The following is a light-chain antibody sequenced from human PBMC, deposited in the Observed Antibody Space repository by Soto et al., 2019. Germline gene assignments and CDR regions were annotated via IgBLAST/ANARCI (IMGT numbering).Light chain of an antibody. Sequence: EFVLTQSPGTLSLSPGERATLSCRASQTVRNNYLAWYQQKPGQAPRLLIYDASSRATGIPDRFSGGGSGTDFTLTISRLEPEDFAVYYCQQYGSSPLTFGGGTKVESK. V-gene: IGKV3-20*01. J-gene: IGKJ4*01. CDR1: QTVRNNY. CDR3: QQYGSSPLT. CDR2: DAS.